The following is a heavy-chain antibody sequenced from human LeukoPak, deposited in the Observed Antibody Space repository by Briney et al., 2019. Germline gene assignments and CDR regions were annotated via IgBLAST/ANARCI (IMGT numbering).Heavy chain of an antibody. J-gene: IGHJ4*02. CDR2: INQDGREK. D-gene: IGHD3-10*01. CDR3: VKPYYYSSGSLK. CDR1: GFSFSTYW. V-gene: IGHV3-7*01. Sequence: GGSLRLSCEASGFSFSTYWMSWVRQAPGKGLEWVATINQDGREKYYVDSVKGRFTISRDNAKNSLYLQMSSLGVEDTAVYYCVKPYYYSSGSLKWGQGTLVTVSS.